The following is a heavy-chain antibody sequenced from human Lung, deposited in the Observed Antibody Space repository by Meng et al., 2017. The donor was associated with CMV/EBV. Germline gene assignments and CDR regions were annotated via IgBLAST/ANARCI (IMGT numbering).Heavy chain of an antibody. Sequence: GPGRGQPSGTRSLTRGVSGGPLRNSNWWSSVPQPPVKGLEWIGEIYHSGSTNYNPSLKSRVTISVDKSKNQFSLNLSSVTAADTAVYYCARVGQWLPIDYWGQGTLVTVSS. J-gene: IGHJ4*02. D-gene: IGHD6-19*01. CDR3: ARVGQWLPIDY. CDR1: GGPLRNSNW. V-gene: IGHV4-4*02. CDR2: IYHSGST.